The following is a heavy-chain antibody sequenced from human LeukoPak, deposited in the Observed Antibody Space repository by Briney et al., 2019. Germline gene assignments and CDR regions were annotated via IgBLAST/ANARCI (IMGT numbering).Heavy chain of an antibody. D-gene: IGHD3-22*01. CDR3: ARVPTYPTYYYDSSGYYSPWYFDY. CDR2: ISAYNGNT. J-gene: IGHJ4*02. V-gene: IGHV1-18*01. Sequence: ASVKVSCKASGYTFTSYSISWVRQAPGQGLEWMGWISAYNGNTNYAQKLQGRVTMTTDTSTSTAYMELRSLRSDDTAVYYCARVPTYPTYYYDSSGYYSPWYFDYWGQGTLVTVSS. CDR1: GYTFTSYS.